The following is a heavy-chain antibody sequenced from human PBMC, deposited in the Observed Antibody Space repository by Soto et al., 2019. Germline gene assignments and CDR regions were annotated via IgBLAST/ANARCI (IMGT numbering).Heavy chain of an antibody. J-gene: IGHJ2*01. V-gene: IGHV3-30-3*01. CDR2: ISYDGSNK. CDR3: ARASFFFQAEDGIRDCSTVSAFLLNRSSDL. Sequence: DKRLEGVAVISYDGSNKYYADSVKGRFTISRANSKNTLYLQMNSLRAEDTAVYYCARASFFFQAEDGIRDCSTVSAFLLNRSSDL. D-gene: IGHD3-9*01.